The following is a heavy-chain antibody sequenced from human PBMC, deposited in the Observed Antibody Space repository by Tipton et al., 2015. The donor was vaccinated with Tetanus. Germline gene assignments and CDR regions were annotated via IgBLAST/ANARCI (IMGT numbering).Heavy chain of an antibody. V-gene: IGHV3-21*01. CDR3: ASGRTLDY. CDR2: ISSTSSYI. CDR1: GFTFSNYR. Sequence: SLRLSCAVSGFTFSNYRMNWVRQAPGTGLQWVASISSTSSYIYYADSLKGRFTISRDNAKNSLYLQIDSLGAEDTALYYCASGRTLDYWGQGVLVTVSS. J-gene: IGHJ4*02.